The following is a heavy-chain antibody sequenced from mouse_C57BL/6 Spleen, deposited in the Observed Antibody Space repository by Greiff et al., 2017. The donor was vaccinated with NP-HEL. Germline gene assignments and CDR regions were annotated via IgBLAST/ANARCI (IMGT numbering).Heavy chain of an antibody. V-gene: IGHV5-6*02. D-gene: IGHD3-2*02. J-gene: IGHJ2*01. CDR1: GFTFSSYG. CDR2: ISSGGSYT. Sequence: DVMLVESGGDLVKPGGSLKLSCAASGFTFSSYGMSWVRQTPDKRLEWVATISSGGSYTYYPDSVKGRFTISRDNAKNTLYLQMSSLKSEDTAMYYCARGSGPFDYWGQGTTLTVSS. CDR3: ARGSGPFDY.